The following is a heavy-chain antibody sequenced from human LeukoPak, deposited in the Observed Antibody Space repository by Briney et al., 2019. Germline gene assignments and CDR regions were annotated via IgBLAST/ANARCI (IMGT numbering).Heavy chain of an antibody. D-gene: IGHD1-26*01. J-gene: IGHJ5*02. CDR2: INLSGGST. CDR1: GYTFTSYY. V-gene: IGHV1-46*01. CDR3: ARDNSVGGTAWWFDP. Sequence: ASVKVSCKASGYTFTSYYIHWVRQAPGQGLEWMGIINLSGGSTSYAQKFQGRLSLTRDMSTSTDYMELSSLRSEDTAVYYCARDNSVGGTAWWFDPWGQGTLVTVSS.